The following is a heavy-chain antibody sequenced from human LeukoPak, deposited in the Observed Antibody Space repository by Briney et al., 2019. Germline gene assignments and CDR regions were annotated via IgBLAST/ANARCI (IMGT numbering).Heavy chain of an antibody. CDR2: IIPIFGTA. V-gene: IGHV1-69*13. CDR3: ARLSSSGYYEDAFDY. CDR1: GITVTDYF. D-gene: IGHD3-22*01. Sequence: SVKVSCKASGITVTDYFIHWVRQAPGQGLEWMGGIIPIFGTANYAQKFQGRVTITADESTSTAYMELSSLRSEDTAVYYCARLSSSGYYEDAFDYWGQGTLVTVSS. J-gene: IGHJ4*02.